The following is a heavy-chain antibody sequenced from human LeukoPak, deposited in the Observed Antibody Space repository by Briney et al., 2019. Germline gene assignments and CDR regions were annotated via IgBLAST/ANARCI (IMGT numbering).Heavy chain of an antibody. V-gene: IGHV4-59*08. CDR2: IYYSGST. CDR1: GGSISGYY. CDR3: ARHSEYYGAHY. J-gene: IGHJ4*02. D-gene: IGHD4-17*01. Sequence: SETLSLTCTVSGGSISGYYWSWIRQPPGKGLEWIGYIYYSGSTNYNPSLKSRVTISVDTSKNQFSLKLSSVTAADAAVYYCARHSEYYGAHYWGQGTLVTVSS.